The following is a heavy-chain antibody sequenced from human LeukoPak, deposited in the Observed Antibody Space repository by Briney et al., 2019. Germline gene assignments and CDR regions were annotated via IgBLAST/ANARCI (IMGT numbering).Heavy chain of an antibody. D-gene: IGHD3-9*01. V-gene: IGHV4-39*07. J-gene: IGHJ4*02. CDR1: GGSISSSSYY. CDR2: IYYSGST. CDR3: ARAAYYDILTGYYSHFDY. Sequence: PSETLSLTCTVSGGSISSSSYYWGWIRQPPGKGLEWIGSIYYSGSTYYNPSLKSRVTISVDTSKNQFSLKLSSVTAADTAVYYCARAAYYDILTGYYSHFDYWGQGTLVTVSS.